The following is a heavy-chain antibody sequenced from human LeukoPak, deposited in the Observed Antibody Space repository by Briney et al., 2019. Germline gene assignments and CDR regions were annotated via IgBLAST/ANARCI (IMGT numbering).Heavy chain of an antibody. Sequence: GGSLRLSCAASGFTFLNYALIWVRQAPGKGLEWVSGVSNSGGVTYYADSEKGRFTISRDNSEHTVHLQMNSLRAEDTAVYYCARDGNFGYDAFDIWGQGTMVTVSS. D-gene: IGHD3-10*01. J-gene: IGHJ3*02. CDR2: VSNSGGVT. CDR3: ARDGNFGYDAFDI. V-gene: IGHV3-23*01. CDR1: GFTFLNYA.